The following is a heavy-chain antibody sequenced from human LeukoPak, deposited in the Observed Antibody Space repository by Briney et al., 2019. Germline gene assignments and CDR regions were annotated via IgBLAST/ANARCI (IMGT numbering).Heavy chain of an antibody. CDR1: GGSFSGYY. CDR2: INHSGST. Sequence: SETLSLTCAVYGGSFSGYYWSWIRQPPGKGLEWIGEINHSGSTNYNPSLKSRVTLSVDTSKNQFSLKLSSVTPAADTTVYYCARQLGRGLWTFDFWGQGTLVTVSS. J-gene: IGHJ4*02. V-gene: IGHV4-34*01. D-gene: IGHD7-27*01. CDR3: ARQLGRGLWTFDF.